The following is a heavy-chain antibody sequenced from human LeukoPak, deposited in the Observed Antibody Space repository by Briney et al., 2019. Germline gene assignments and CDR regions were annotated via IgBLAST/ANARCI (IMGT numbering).Heavy chain of an antibody. J-gene: IGHJ6*03. CDR3: ARAPYYYYMDV. V-gene: IGHV3-7*01. CDR2: IKQDGSEK. Sequence: GGSLRLSCAASGFTFSDYGMHWVRQAPGKGLEWVANIKQDGSEKYYVDSVKGRFTISRDNAKNSLYLQMNSLRAEDTAVYYCARAPYYYYMDVWGKGTTVTVSS. CDR1: GFTFSDYG.